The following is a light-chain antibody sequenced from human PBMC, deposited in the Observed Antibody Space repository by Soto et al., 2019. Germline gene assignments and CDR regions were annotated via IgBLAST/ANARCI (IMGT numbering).Light chain of an antibody. Sequence: EIVMTQSPATLSVSPGERATLSCRASQSISSKLAWYQQKPGQAPRLLIYGASTRATGIPARFSGSGSGTEFTLTISSLQSEDFAVYYCQQYNNWPFPSWTFGQGTKVEI. CDR2: GAS. J-gene: IGKJ1*01. CDR3: QQYNNWPFPSWT. CDR1: QSISSK. V-gene: IGKV3-15*01.